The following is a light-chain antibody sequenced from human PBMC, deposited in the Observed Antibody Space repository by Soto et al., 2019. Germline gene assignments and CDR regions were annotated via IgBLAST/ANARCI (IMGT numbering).Light chain of an antibody. Sequence: VMTQSPGTLSVSPGERATLSCRASQGVSSNLAWYQQKPGQAPRPLMYGASTRPIGIPPRFSGSGSGTAFTLTINSMQYEDYAIYYCQQYNNLPYTFGRGTILDI. J-gene: IGKJ2*01. CDR3: QQYNNLPYT. V-gene: IGKV3D-15*01. CDR1: QGVSSN. CDR2: GAS.